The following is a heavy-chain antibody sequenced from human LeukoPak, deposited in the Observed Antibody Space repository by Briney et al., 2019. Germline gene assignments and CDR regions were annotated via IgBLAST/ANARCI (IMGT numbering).Heavy chain of an antibody. V-gene: IGHV5-51*01. CDR3: ARSSSGWYGLKAFDI. J-gene: IGHJ3*02. CDR2: IYPGDSET. Sequence: GESLKISCKASGYFFPSSWIGWVRQMPGKGLEWMGIIYPGDSETIYGPSFQGQVTISADKSISTAYLQWSSLKASDTAMYYCARSSSGWYGLKAFDIWGQGTMVTVSS. D-gene: IGHD6-19*01. CDR1: GYFFPSSW.